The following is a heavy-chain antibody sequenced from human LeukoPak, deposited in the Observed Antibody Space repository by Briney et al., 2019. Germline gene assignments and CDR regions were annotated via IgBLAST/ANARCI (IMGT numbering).Heavy chain of an antibody. CDR3: TIGLAGDWDAFDI. D-gene: IGHD6-19*01. CDR1: GYTFTRCA. V-gene: IGHV1-3*01. J-gene: IGHJ3*02. Sequence: ASVKVSCKPSGYTFTRCAVHWVRQAPGQRLEWMGWIHADSGNTKYSQKLQGRVTIARDTSASTIYMELSSLRFEDTAVYFCTIGLAGDWDAFDIWGLGTTVTVSS. CDR2: IHADSGNT.